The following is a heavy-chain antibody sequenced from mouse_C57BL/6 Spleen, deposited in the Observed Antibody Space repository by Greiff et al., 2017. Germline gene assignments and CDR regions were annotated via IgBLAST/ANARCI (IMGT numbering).Heavy chain of an antibody. CDR1: GYTFTSYW. J-gene: IGHJ3*01. CDR2: IHPNSGSP. D-gene: IGHD2-3*01. Sequence: QVQLQQSGAELVKPGASVKLSCKASGYTFTSYWMHWVKQRPGQGLEWIGMIHPNSGSPNYNEKFKSKGTLTVDKSSSTAYMQLSSLTSEDSAVYCCARGGDGYPGWFAYWGQGTLVTVSA. V-gene: IGHV1-64*01. CDR3: ARGGDGYPGWFAY.